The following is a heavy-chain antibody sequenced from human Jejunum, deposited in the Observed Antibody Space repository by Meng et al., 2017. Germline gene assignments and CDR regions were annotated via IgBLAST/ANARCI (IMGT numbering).Heavy chain of an antibody. V-gene: IGHV4-61*08. CDR1: GGSVRSAAYY. D-gene: IGHD6-6*01. J-gene: IGHJ4*02. CDR3: AHSSSSSSFGFDY. CDR2: IYYSGGT. Sequence: GEVEESGPWLGRPSETLSLTFTVSGGSVRSAAYYGNWIRQPPGKGLEWIGYIYYSGGTTYSPSLNSRVTISIDTAKNQVSLKVSSVTAADTAVYYFAHSSSSSSFGFDYWGQGTLVTVSS.